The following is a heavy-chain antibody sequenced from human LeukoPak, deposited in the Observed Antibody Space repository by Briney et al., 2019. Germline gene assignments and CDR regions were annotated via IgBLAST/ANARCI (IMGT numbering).Heavy chain of an antibody. CDR3: ARSIAAAGHDAFDI. J-gene: IGHJ3*02. CDR1: GFTFSSYW. V-gene: IGHV3-30-3*01. Sequence: GGSLRLSCAASGFTFSSYWMNWARQAPGKGLEWVAVISYDGSNKYYADSVKGRFTISRDNSKNTLYLQMNSLRAEDTAVYYCARSIAAAGHDAFDIWGQGTMVTVSS. D-gene: IGHD6-13*01. CDR2: ISYDGSNK.